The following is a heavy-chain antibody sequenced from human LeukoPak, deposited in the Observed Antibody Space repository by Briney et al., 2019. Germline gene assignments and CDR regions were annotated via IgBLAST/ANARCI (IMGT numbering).Heavy chain of an antibody. CDR3: ARDVGSSSWFDDAFDI. J-gene: IGHJ3*02. Sequence: ASVKVSCKASGYTFTSYDINWVRQATGQGLEWMGWMNPNSGNTGYAQKFQGRVTITRNTSISTAYMELSSLRSEDTAVYYCARDVGSSSWFDDAFDIWGQGTMATVSS. D-gene: IGHD6-13*01. V-gene: IGHV1-8*03. CDR1: GYTFTSYD. CDR2: MNPNSGNT.